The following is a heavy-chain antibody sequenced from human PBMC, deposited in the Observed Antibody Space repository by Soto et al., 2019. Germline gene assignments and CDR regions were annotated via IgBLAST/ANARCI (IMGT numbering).Heavy chain of an antibody. V-gene: IGHV3-48*02. CDR2: ITSDTKTI. D-gene: IGHD6-19*01. J-gene: IGHJ4*02. CDR1: GFRFSIYS. CDR3: ARSVEGHFDY. Sequence: EVQLVESGGNLVQPGGSLRLSCAASGFRFSIYSMNWVRQAPGKGLEWSAYITSDTKTIKYADSVKGRFTISRDNDNNSVYLQMNSLRDEDTAVYHCARSVEGHFDYWGQGTVVTVSA.